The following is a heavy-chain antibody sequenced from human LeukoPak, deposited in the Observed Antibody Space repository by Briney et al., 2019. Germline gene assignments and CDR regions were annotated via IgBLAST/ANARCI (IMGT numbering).Heavy chain of an antibody. CDR2: ISSSGST. Sequence: SETLSLTCTVSGDSISSGDYYWSWIRQPAGKGLEWIGRISSSGSTNYNPSLKSRVTISVDTSKNQFSLKLSSVTAADTAVYYCARVYDSSGYYFDHDAFDIWGQGTMVTVSS. V-gene: IGHV4-61*02. CDR3: ARVYDSSGYYFDHDAFDI. CDR1: GDSISSGDYY. J-gene: IGHJ3*02. D-gene: IGHD3-22*01.